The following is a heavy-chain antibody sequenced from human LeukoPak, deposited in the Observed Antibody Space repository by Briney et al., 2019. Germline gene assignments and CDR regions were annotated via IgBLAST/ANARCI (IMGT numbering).Heavy chain of an antibody. CDR2: IWYDGSNK. D-gene: IGHD1-26*01. J-gene: IGHJ3*02. CDR3: ARDGDSSVGLGAFDI. CDR1: GFTFSSYG. Sequence: GGSLRLSCATSGFTFSSYGMRWVRQAPGKGLEWVAVIWYDGSNKYYADSVKGRFTISRDNSKNTLYLQMNSLRAEDTAVYYCARDGDSSVGLGAFDIWGQGTMVTVSS. V-gene: IGHV3-33*01.